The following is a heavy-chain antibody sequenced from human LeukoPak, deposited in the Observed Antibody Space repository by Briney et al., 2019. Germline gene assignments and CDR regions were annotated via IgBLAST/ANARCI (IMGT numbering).Heavy chain of an antibody. CDR2: IYYSGST. Sequence: SQTLSLTCTVSGGSISSGGYYWSWIRQPPGKGLEWIGYIYYSGSTYYNPSLKSRVTISVDTSKNQFSLKLSSVTAADTAVYYCAREPYYDFWSGYYSDYYGMDVWGQGTTVTVSS. D-gene: IGHD3-3*01. CDR1: GGSISSGGYY. V-gene: IGHV4-30-4*08. J-gene: IGHJ6*02. CDR3: AREPYYDFWSGYYSDYYGMDV.